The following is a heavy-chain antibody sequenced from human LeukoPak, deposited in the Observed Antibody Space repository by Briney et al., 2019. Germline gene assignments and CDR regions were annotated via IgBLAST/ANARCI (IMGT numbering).Heavy chain of an antibody. CDR1: GYTFTGYY. J-gene: IGHJ5*02. CDR2: FDPEDGEA. Sequence: ASVKVSCKASGYTFTGYYMHWVRQAPGQGLEWMGSFDPEDGEAIYAQKLQGRVTLTEDTSTDTAYMELSSLRSEDTAVYYCARVRLRYFDWFPHGGWFDPWGQGTLVTVSS. V-gene: IGHV1-24*01. D-gene: IGHD3-9*01. CDR3: ARVRLRYFDWFPHGGWFDP.